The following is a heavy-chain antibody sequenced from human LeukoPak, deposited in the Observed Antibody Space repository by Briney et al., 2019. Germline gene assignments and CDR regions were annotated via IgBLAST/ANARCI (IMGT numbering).Heavy chain of an antibody. D-gene: IGHD3-10*01. CDR2: FDPENGET. CDR1: GYTLTELS. CDR3: AATPRNYYGSGSYYNVPYYYDMDV. V-gene: IGHV1-24*01. J-gene: IGHJ6*03. Sequence: EASVKVSCKVSGYTLTELSMHWVRQAPGKGLEWMGGFDPENGETIYAQKFQGRVTMTEDTSTDTAYMELSSLRSEDTAVYYCAATPRNYYGSGSYYNVPYYYDMDVWGKGTTVTVSS.